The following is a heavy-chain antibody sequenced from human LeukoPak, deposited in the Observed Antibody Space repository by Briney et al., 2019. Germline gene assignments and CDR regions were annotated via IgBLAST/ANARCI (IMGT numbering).Heavy chain of an antibody. D-gene: IGHD1-26*01. Sequence: PSETLSLTCAVYGGSFSGYYWSWIRQPPGKGLEWIGEINHSGSTNYNPSLKSRVTISVGTSKNQFSLKLSSVTAADTAVYYCARGPGATLLDYWGQGTLVTVSS. CDR1: GGSFSGYY. CDR3: ARGPGATLLDY. CDR2: INHSGST. V-gene: IGHV4-34*01. J-gene: IGHJ4*02.